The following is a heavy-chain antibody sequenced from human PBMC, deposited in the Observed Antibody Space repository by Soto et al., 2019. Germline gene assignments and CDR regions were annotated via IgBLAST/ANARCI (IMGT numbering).Heavy chain of an antibody. D-gene: IGHD1-1*01. CDR3: ARERASSSWGTRNDHPVHVDY. J-gene: IGHJ4*02. Sequence: SETLSLTCSVSGGSVSSSSHYWAWIRQPPGKGLEYIGNIYFSGSTYYNPSLESRVTISVDTSKKQFSLNLNSVTAADTAVYYCARERASSSWGTRNDHPVHVDYWGQGTLVTVS. CDR2: IYFSGST. CDR1: GGSVSSSSHY. V-gene: IGHV4-39*01.